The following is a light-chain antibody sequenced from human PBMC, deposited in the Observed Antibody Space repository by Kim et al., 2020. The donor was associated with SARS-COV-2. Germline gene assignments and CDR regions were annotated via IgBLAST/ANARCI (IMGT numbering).Light chain of an antibody. Sequence: SASPGERATLSCRASQSVSRNLAWYQQKPGQTPRLLIYGASTRATGIPARFSGSGSGTEFTLTISSLQSEDFAVYYCQQYNNWPLTFGGGTKLEIK. CDR1: QSVSRN. CDR3: QQYNNWPLT. CDR2: GAS. V-gene: IGKV3D-15*01. J-gene: IGKJ4*01.